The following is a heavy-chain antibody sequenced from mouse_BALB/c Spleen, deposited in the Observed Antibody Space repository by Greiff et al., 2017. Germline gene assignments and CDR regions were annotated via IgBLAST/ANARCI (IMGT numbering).Heavy chain of an antibody. J-gene: IGHJ4*01. CDR2: ISNLAYSI. D-gene: IGHD1-2*01. CDR3: ARFITRHGAMDY. Sequence: EVMLVESGGGLVQPGGSRKLSCAASGFTFSDYGMAWVRQAPGKGPEWVAFISNLAYSIYYADTVTGRFTISRENAKNTLYLEMSSLRSEDTAMYYCARFITRHGAMDYWGQGTSVTVSS. CDR1: GFTFSDYG. V-gene: IGHV5-15*02.